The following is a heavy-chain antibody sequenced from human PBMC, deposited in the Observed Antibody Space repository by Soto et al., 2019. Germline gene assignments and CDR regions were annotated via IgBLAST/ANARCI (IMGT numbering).Heavy chain of an antibody. V-gene: IGHV4-34*01. CDR1: GGSFSGYY. CDR2: VNHSGST. CDR3: ARGVSDIVVVPSASSLSSYGMAV. Sequence: QVQLQQWGAGLLKPSETLSLTCAVYGGSFSGYYWSWIRQPPGKGLEWIGEVNHSGSTNYNPSLTSRVTVSGDTYQTQFYLKLSSVTAADTAVYYCARGVSDIVVVPSASSLSSYGMAVWGQGTTVTVSS. D-gene: IGHD2-2*01. J-gene: IGHJ6*02.